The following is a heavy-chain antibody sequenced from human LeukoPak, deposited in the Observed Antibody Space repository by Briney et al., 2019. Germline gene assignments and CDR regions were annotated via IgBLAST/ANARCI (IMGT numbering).Heavy chain of an antibody. D-gene: IGHD3-10*01. CDR3: AKDSQVRGVWFDP. Sequence: PGGSRRLSCAASGFTFNLYGMSWVRQVPGKGLEWVSGISGYGANTYYADSVKGRFTISRDNSKNTVFLQMNSLTVEDTAVYHCAKDSQVRGVWFDPWSQGTLVTVSS. CDR1: GFTFNLYG. CDR2: ISGYGANT. J-gene: IGHJ5*02. V-gene: IGHV3-23*01.